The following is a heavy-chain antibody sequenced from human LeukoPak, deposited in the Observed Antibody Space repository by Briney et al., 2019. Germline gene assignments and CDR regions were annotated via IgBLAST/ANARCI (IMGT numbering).Heavy chain of an antibody. CDR1: GFTFSSHA. CDR2: ISDRGGSA. D-gene: IGHD4-23*01. J-gene: IGHJ5*02. CDR3: ARDRYTVVTPEWWFDP. Sequence: GGSLRLSCAASGFTFSSHALSWVRQAPGKGLECVSSISDRGGSAYYADSVKGRFTISRDNSKNTLYLQLNSLRAEDTAVYYCARDRYTVVTPEWWFDPWGQGTLVTVSS. V-gene: IGHV3-23*01.